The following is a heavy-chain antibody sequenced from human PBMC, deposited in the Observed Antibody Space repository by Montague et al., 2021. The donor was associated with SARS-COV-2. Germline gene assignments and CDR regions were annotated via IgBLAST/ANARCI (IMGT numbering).Heavy chain of an antibody. J-gene: IGHJ4*02. CDR1: GYTFANNG. D-gene: IGHD3-10*01. Sequence: SVKVSCKASGYTFANNGINWLRQAPGQGLEWMGWISAYNGDTNYAQKLQGRLAMSTDTSTSTAYMDLRSLTSDDTAVYYCARGSSRVRRGDYWGQGTLLTVSS. V-gene: IGHV1-18*01. CDR3: ARGSSRVRRGDY. CDR2: ISAYNGDT.